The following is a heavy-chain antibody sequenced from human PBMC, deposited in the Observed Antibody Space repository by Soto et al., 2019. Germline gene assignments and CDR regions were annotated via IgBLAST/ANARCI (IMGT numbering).Heavy chain of an antibody. CDR3: ARAATGFSCQLHYMDV. Sequence: SLRLSCAASGFTVSSNYMSWVRQAPGKGLEWVSVIYIGGSTYYADSVKGRFTISRHNSKNTLYLQMNSLRAEDTAVYYCARAATGFSCQLHYMDVGGKGTMVTVS. J-gene: IGHJ6*03. CDR2: IYIGGST. D-gene: IGHD3-3*01. CDR1: GFTVSSNY. V-gene: IGHV3-53*04.